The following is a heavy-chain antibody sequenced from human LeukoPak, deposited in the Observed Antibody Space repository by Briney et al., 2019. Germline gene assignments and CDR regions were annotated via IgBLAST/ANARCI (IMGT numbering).Heavy chain of an antibody. Sequence: PSETLSLTCTVSGDSIGTKYWSWIRRPAGRGLEWIGRISSFGTTDYSPSLKGRATMSLDTSENQFSLSLRSVTAADTAVYYCARLDILVPRAVEWFDPWGQGTLVIVSS. CDR3: ARLDILVPRAVEWFDP. CDR1: GDSIGTKY. J-gene: IGHJ5*02. V-gene: IGHV4-4*07. D-gene: IGHD3-9*01. CDR2: ISSFGTT.